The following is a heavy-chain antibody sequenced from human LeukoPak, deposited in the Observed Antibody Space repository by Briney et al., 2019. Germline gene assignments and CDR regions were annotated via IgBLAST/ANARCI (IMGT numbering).Heavy chain of an antibody. V-gene: IGHV3-48*03. CDR3: ARGSGPPGVTSFDY. D-gene: IGHD3-16*01. CDR2: ISSSGSTI. CDR1: GFTFSSYE. Sequence: GGSLRLSCAASGFTFSSYEMNWVRQAPGKGLEWVSYISSSGSTIYYADSVKGRFTISRDNAKNPLYLQVNSLRAEDTAVYYCARGSGPPGVTSFDYWGQGTLVTVSS. J-gene: IGHJ4*02.